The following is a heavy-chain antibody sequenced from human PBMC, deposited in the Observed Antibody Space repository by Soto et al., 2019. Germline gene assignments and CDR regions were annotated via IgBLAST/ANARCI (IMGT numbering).Heavy chain of an antibody. CDR2: IIPILGIA. CDR1: GGTFSSYT. J-gene: IGHJ3*02. CDR3: ASGEAFDAFAI. D-gene: IGHD4-17*01. V-gene: IGHV1-69*02. Sequence: QVQLVQSGAEVKKPGSSVKVSCKASGGTFSSYTISWVRQAPGQGLEWMGRIIPILGIANYAQKFQGRVTITADKSTSTAYMELSSVRSEDTAVYYCASGEAFDAFAIWGQGTMVTVSS.